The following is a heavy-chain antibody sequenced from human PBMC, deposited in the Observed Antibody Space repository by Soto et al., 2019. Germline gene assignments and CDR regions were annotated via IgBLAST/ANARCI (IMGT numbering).Heavy chain of an antibody. CDR3: ARGEITLLGGMDV. D-gene: IGHD3-10*01. CDR1: GGSFRGYY. V-gene: IGHV4-34*02. J-gene: IGHJ6*02. CDR2: INHSGSS. Sequence: QVQLQQSGAGLLKPSETLSLNCTVSGGSFRGYYWGWVRQPPGKGLGWIGEINHSGSSNYHPSLTSRVTISVATPKNQFALTVNSVTPADTAVYYCARGEITLLGGMDVWGQGTTVTVSS.